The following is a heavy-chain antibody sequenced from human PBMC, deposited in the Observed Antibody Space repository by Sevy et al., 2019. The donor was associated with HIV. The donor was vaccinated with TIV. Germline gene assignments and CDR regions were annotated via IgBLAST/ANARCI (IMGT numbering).Heavy chain of an antibody. Sequence: ASVKVSCKVSGYTLTELSMHWVRQAPGKGLEWMGGFDPEDGETIYSQKFQGRDTMTEDTSTDTAYMELSSLRFEDTAVYYCATGDVSDYDFWSGYPPGLGYWGQGTLVTVSS. D-gene: IGHD3-3*01. CDR3: ATGDVSDYDFWSGYPPGLGY. CDR1: GYTLTELS. V-gene: IGHV1-24*01. CDR2: FDPEDGET. J-gene: IGHJ4*02.